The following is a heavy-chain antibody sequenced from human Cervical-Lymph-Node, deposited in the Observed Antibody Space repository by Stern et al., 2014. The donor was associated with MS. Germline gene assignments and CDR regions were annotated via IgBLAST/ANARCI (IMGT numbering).Heavy chain of an antibody. J-gene: IGHJ6*02. CDR3: ARDPAMPYYYGMDV. CDR1: GYSFTSYS. D-gene: IGHD2-2*01. CDR2: INAGNGHT. Sequence: VQLLESGAEVKKPGASVKVSCKTSGYSFTSYSMHWVRQAPGQRLEWMGWINAGNGHTKYSQIFQGRVTITRDTSASTAYMELSSLRSEDTAVYYCARDPAMPYYYGMDVWGQGTTVTVSS. V-gene: IGHV1-3*01.